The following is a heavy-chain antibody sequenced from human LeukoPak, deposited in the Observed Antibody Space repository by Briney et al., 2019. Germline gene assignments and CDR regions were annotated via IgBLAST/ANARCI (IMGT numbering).Heavy chain of an antibody. CDR1: GLTFSNYA. CDR3: AKGHTDYGTGFDL. D-gene: IGHD4-17*01. J-gene: IGHJ4*02. Sequence: GGSLRLSCAASGLTFSNYAMTWVRTAPGKGLECVSVISGSGVKTYYANSVKGRFTISRDNSQDTVYLHMNSLRVEDTAIYYCAKGHTDYGTGFDLWGQGTLVTVSS. V-gene: IGHV3-23*01. CDR2: ISGSGVKT.